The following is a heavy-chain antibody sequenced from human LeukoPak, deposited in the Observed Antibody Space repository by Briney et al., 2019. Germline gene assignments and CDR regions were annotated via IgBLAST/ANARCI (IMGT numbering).Heavy chain of an antibody. J-gene: IGHJ4*02. CDR2: LYSEDAET. Sequence: ASVNVSCKVSGYTLTELSMHWVRQAPGKGREWLGGLYSEDAETIYAQNFQGRVTMTEHTSTDTAYMELGSLRSEDTAVYFCAGGPPGQLFDYWGQGTLVTVSS. V-gene: IGHV1-24*01. D-gene: IGHD6-13*01. CDR3: AGGPPGQLFDY. CDR1: GYTLTELS.